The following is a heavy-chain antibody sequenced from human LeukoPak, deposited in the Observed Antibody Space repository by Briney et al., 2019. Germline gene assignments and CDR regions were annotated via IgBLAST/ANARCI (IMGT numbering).Heavy chain of an antibody. D-gene: IGHD3-9*01. J-gene: IGHJ5*02. CDR1: GYTFTGYY. CDR2: INPNSGGT. V-gene: IGHV1-2*04. Sequence: GASVKVSCKASGYTFTGYYMHWVRQAPGQGLEWMGWINPNSGGTNYAQKFQGWVTMTRDTSISTAYMELSRLRSDDTAVYYCARGPLTLEIGEADMGPWGQGTLVTVSS. CDR3: ARGPLTLEIGEADMGP.